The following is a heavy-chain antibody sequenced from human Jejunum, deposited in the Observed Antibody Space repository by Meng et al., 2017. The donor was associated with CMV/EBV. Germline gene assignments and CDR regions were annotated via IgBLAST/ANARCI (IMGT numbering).Heavy chain of an antibody. V-gene: IGHV3-48*03. J-gene: IGHJ4*03. CDR3: ASPHSGSFYAGGYDY. CDR1: FRFSGYE. Sequence: FRFSGYEMSWVRQAPGKGLEWVSYINNGGTTRFCADSVKGRFVISRDNAKNSLYLQMDSLRVEDTAIYYCASPHSGSFYAGGYDYWGQGTLVTVSS. CDR2: INNGGTTR. D-gene: IGHD1-26*01.